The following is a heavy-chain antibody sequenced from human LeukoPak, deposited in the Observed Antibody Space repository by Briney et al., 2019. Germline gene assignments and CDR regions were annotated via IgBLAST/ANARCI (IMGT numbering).Heavy chain of an antibody. CDR2: IHPNSGGT. CDR3: ARDVAWDIVVVISQEYYFDY. Sequence: ASVKVSCKASGYTFTGYYMHWVRQAPGQGLEWMGWIHPNSGGTNYAQKFQGRVTMTRDTSISTAYMELSRLRSDDTAVYYCARDVAWDIVVVISQEYYFDYWGQGTLVTVSS. CDR1: GYTFTGYY. J-gene: IGHJ4*02. V-gene: IGHV1-2*02. D-gene: IGHD2-2*01.